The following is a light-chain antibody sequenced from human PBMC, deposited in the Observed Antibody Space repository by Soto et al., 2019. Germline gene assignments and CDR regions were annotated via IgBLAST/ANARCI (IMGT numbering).Light chain of an antibody. V-gene: IGKV3-20*01. CDR1: QSVNSSF. CDR3: QQYDSSPLT. CDR2: GAS. J-gene: IGKJ4*01. Sequence: EIVLTRSPGTLSLSPGERATLSCRASQSVNSSFLAWYQQKPGQAPRLLIYGASSRATGSPDRFSGSGSGTDFTLTISRLEPEDFAVYYCQQYDSSPLTFGGGTKVEIK.